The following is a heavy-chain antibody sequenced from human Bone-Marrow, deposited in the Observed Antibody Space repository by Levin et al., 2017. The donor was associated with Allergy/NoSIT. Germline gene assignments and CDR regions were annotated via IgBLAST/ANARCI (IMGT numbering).Heavy chain of an antibody. J-gene: IGHJ4*02. D-gene: IGHD3-10*01. CDR3: AHHKLWFGEFPCDF. CDR1: GFSLSSNGVG. Sequence: SGPTLVKPTQTLTLTCTFSGFSLSSNGVGVGWIRQAPGKALEWLALIYWDDDKRYSSSLKSRLNITKDTSKNQVDLTMTNMAPVDTGTYYCAHHKLWFGEFPCDFWGRGSLVTVSS. CDR2: IYWDDDK. V-gene: IGHV2-5*02.